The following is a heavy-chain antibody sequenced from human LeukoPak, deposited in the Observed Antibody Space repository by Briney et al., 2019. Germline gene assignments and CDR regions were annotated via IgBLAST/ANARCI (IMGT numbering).Heavy chain of an antibody. CDR2: ISYDGSNK. V-gene: IGHV3-30*03. Sequence: PGGSLRLSCAASGFTFSSYGMHWVRQAPGKGLEWVAVISYDGSNKYYADSVKGRFTISRDNSKNTLYLQMNSLRAEDTAVYYCARGSYDSSDYEYFQHWGQGTLVTVSS. D-gene: IGHD3-22*01. J-gene: IGHJ1*01. CDR1: GFTFSSYG. CDR3: ARGSYDSSDYEYFQH.